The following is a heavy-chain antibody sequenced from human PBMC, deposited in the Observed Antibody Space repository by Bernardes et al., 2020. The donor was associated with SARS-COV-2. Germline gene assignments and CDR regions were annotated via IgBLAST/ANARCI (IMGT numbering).Heavy chain of an antibody. CDR1: GFTLSVYW. CDR2: IRSDGSST. Sequence: GGSLRLSCAASGFTLSVYWMHWVRQAPGKGLVWISRIRSDGSSTSYADSVKGRFTISRDNAKNTLYLQMNSLRAEDTAVYYCARSDWLDRWGLGTLVTVSS. J-gene: IGHJ5*02. V-gene: IGHV3-74*01. CDR3: ARSDWLDR.